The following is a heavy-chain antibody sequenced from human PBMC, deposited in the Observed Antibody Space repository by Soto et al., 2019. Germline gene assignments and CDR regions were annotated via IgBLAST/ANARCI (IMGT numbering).Heavy chain of an antibody. Sequence: SETLSLTCAVYGGSFSGYYWSWIRQPPGKGLEWIGEINHSGSTNYNPSLKSRVTISVDTSKNQFSLKLSSVTAADTAVYYCARHPYDFWSGYSKFDPWGQGTLVTVSS. D-gene: IGHD3-3*01. V-gene: IGHV4-34*01. J-gene: IGHJ5*02. CDR1: GGSFSGYY. CDR2: INHSGST. CDR3: ARHPYDFWSGYSKFDP.